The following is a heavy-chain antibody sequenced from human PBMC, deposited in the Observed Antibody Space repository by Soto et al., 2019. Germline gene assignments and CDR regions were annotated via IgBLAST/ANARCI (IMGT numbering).Heavy chain of an antibody. V-gene: IGHV3-23*01. D-gene: IGHD1-26*01. CDR1: GFTFSSYA. CDR3: ARRGSGSYYDY. Sequence: EVQLLESGGGLVQPGGSLRLSCAASGFTFSSYAMRWVRQAPVKGLEWVSAISGSGGSTYYADSVKGLFTISRDKSQNTLYRQMPRLSAEDTAVYYLARRGSGSYYDYWGQGTLVTVSS. J-gene: IGHJ4*02. CDR2: ISGSGGST.